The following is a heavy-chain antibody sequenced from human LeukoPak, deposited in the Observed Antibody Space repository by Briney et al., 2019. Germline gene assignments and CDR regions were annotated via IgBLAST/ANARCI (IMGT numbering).Heavy chain of an antibody. V-gene: IGHV3-74*01. Sequence: GGSLRLSCAASGFTFSSYWMHWVRQAPGKGLVWVLRIDSDGRSTNYADSVKGRFTISRDNAKYTLYLQMNSLRAEDTAVYYCARGCSSTSCYERNNWFDPWGQGTLVTVSS. J-gene: IGHJ5*02. CDR1: GFTFSSYW. CDR2: IDSDGRST. D-gene: IGHD2-2*01. CDR3: ARGCSSTSCYERNNWFDP.